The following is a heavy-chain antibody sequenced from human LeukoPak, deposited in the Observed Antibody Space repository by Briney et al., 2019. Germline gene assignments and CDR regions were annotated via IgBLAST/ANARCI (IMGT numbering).Heavy chain of an antibody. CDR3: AKSSRVRGVIITGGIFDY. V-gene: IGHV3-30*02. J-gene: IGHJ4*02. CDR2: IRYDGSNK. D-gene: IGHD3-10*01. CDR1: GFTFSSYG. Sequence: GGSLRLSCAASGFTFSSYGMHWVRQAPGRGLEWVAFIRYDGSNKYYADSVKGRFTISRDNSKNTLYLQMNSLRAEDTAVYYCAKSSRVRGVIITGGIFDYWGQGTLVTVSS.